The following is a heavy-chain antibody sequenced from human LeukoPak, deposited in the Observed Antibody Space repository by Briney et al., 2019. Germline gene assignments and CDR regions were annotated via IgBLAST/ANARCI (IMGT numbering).Heavy chain of an antibody. CDR1: GFTFGSYA. CDR2: ISGSGGST. V-gene: IGHV3-23*01. J-gene: IGHJ5*02. D-gene: IGHD2-2*01. Sequence: GGSLRLSCVASGFTFGSYAMSWVRQAPGKGLEWVSAISGSGGSTYYADSVKGRFTISRDNSKNTLYLQMNSLRAEDTAVYYCAKDPGKIVVVPGGNWFDPWGQGTLVTVSS. CDR3: AKDPGKIVVVPGGNWFDP.